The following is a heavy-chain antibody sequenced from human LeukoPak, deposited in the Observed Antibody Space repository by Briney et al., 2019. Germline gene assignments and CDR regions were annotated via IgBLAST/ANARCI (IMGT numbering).Heavy chain of an antibody. J-gene: IGHJ2*01. CDR3: ARYYLHSNYRYFDL. D-gene: IGHD4-11*01. Sequence: PSETLSLTCTVSGGSISSGSYYWSWIRQPAGKGLEWIGRIYTSGSTNYNPSLKSRVTISVDTSKNQFSLKLSSVTAADTAVYYCARYYLHSNYRYFDLWGRGTLVTLSS. V-gene: IGHV4-61*02. CDR1: GGSISSGSYY. CDR2: IYTSGST.